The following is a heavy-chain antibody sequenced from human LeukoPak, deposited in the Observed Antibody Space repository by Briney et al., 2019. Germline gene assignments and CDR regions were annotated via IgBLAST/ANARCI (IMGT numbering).Heavy chain of an antibody. J-gene: IGHJ5*02. D-gene: IGHD6-13*01. CDR3: ARDRSSSHES. CDR2: ISTGTYI. Sequence: RGSLRLSCVASGFTFSRFEMNWVRQAPGKGLEWISHISTGTYIAYTDSVKGRFTISRDNAKNTLYLQMNTLRAEDTAAYYCARDRSSSHESWGQGTLVTVSS. V-gene: IGHV3-48*03. CDR1: GFTFSRFE.